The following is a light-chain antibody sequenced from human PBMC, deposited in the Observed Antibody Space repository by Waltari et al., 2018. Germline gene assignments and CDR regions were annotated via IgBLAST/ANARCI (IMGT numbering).Light chain of an antibody. CDR2: GKN. J-gene: IGLJ3*02. CDR3: NSRDSSGNHWV. CDR1: SLRSYY. V-gene: IGLV3-19*01. Sequence: SSELTQDPAVSVALGQTVRITCQGYSLRSYYASWYQQKPGQAPVLVIYGKNNRPSGIPDRFSGSSSGNTASLTITGVQAEDEADYYCNSRDSSGNHWVFGGGTKLTVL.